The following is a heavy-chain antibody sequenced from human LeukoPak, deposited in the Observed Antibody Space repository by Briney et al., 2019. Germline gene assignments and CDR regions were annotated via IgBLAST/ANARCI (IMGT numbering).Heavy chain of an antibody. V-gene: IGHV3-33*01. D-gene: IGHD4-17*01. CDR1: GFTFSSYG. J-gene: IGHJ4*02. CDR2: IWYDGSNK. CDR3: ARDPTGRYYFDY. Sequence: GGSLRLSCAASGFTFSSYGMHWVRQAPGKGLEWVAVIWYDGSNKYCADSVKGRFTISRDNSKNTLYLQMNSLRAEDTAVYYCARDPTGRYYFDYWGQGTLVTVSS.